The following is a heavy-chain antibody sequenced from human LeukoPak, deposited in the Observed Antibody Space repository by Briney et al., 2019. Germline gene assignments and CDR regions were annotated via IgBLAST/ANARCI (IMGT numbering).Heavy chain of an antibody. V-gene: IGHV3-23*01. J-gene: IGHJ3*02. D-gene: IGHD6-19*01. CDR2: ISGSGGST. Sequence: GGSLRLSCAVSGFTFSSYAMSWVRQAPGKGLEWVSAISGSGGSTYYADSVKGRFTISRDNSKNTLYLQMNSLRAEDTAVYYCAKDPREQWLDTDDAFDIWGQGTMVTVSS. CDR1: GFTFSSYA. CDR3: AKDPREQWLDTDDAFDI.